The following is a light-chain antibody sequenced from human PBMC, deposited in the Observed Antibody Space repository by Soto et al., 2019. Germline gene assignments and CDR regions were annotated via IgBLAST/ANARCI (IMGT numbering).Light chain of an antibody. CDR1: QSVSSN. CDR2: GAS. Sequence: EIVMTQSPATLSVSPGERATLPCRASQSVSSNLAWYQQKPGQAPRLLIYGASTRATGIPARFSGSGSGTEFTLTISSLRSEDSAIYYCQQYFEWPPMTFGQGTKVDIK. V-gene: IGKV3-15*01. J-gene: IGKJ1*01. CDR3: QQYFEWPPMT.